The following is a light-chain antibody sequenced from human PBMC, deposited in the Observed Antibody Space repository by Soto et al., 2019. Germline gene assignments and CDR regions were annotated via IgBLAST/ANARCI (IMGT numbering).Light chain of an antibody. Sequence: IQMTQSPSTLSASAGDRVTITCRASQSISPYLAWYQQKPGKAPKLLIYMASSLQSGVPSRFSGSGSGTEFTLTISSLQPDDFATYYCQQSNSYPWTFGQGTQVDI. CDR2: MAS. CDR3: QQSNSYPWT. CDR1: QSISPY. V-gene: IGKV1-5*03. J-gene: IGKJ1*01.